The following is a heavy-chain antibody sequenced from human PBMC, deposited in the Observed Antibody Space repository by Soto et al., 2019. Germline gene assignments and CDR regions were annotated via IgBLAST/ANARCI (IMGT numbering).Heavy chain of an antibody. CDR1: GDYIHVGGYY. Sequence: QVQLQESGPGLVKPSQTLSLTCSVSGDYIHVGGYYWTWIRQRPGKGLEWMGYIYYTGKTCYNPSLETRLTMSVDRSKNQFSLRLTSVTAADTAVYFCGRDLTSNANCIDPWGQGTLVTVSS. CDR3: GRDLTSNANCIDP. V-gene: IGHV4-30-4*01. CDR2: IYYTGKT. J-gene: IGHJ5*02. D-gene: IGHD2-2*01.